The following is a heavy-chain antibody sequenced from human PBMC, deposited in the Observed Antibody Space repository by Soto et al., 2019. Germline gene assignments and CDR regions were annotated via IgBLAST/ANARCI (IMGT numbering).Heavy chain of an antibody. CDR2: ISAYNGNT. CDR1: CYTFTSYG. CDR3: ARVRLRSVAHYFDY. Sequence: SVKVSCKASCYTFTSYGISWVRQAPGQGLEWMGWISAYNGNTNYAQKLQGRVTMTTDTSTSTAYMELRSLRSDDTAVYYCARVRLRSVAHYFDYWGQGTLVTVSS. J-gene: IGHJ4*02. V-gene: IGHV1-18*01. D-gene: IGHD2-21*01.